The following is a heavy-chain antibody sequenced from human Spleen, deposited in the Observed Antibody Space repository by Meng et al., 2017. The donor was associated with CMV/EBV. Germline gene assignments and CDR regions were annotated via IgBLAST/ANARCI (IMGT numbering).Heavy chain of an antibody. D-gene: IGHD3-22*01. CDR1: GYTFTGYY. V-gene: IGHV1-18*04. CDR2: ISAYNGNT. CDR3: AKGVTFYYDRAYCDS. J-gene: IGHJ4*02. Sequence: ASVKVSCKASGYTFTGYYMHWVRQAPGQGLEWMGWISAYNGNTNYAQKLQGRVTMTTDTSTSTAYMELRSLRSDDTAVYYCAKGVTFYYDRAYCDSWGQGALVTVSS.